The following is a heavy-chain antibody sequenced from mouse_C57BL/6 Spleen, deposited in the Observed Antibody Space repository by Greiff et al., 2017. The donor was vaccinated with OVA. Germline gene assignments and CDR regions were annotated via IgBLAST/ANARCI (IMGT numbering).Heavy chain of an antibody. CDR1: GYTFTSYW. CDR3: ARQLTGNAMDY. CDR2: IHPNSGST. D-gene: IGHD4-1*01. Sequence: VQLQQPGAELVKPGASVKLSCKASGYTFTSYWMHWVKQRPGEGLEWIGMIHPNSGSTNYNEKFKSKATLTVDKSSSTAYMQLSSLTSEDSAVYYCARQLTGNAMDYWGQGTSVTVSS. V-gene: IGHV1-64*01. J-gene: IGHJ4*01.